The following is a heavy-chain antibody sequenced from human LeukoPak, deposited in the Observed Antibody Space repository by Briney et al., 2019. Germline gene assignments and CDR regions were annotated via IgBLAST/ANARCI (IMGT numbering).Heavy chain of an antibody. V-gene: IGHV3-21*01. D-gene: IGHD3-22*01. J-gene: IGHJ4*02. CDR3: ARDLGVVVKTSYYFDY. CDR1: GFTFSSYS. CDR2: ISSSSSYI. Sequence: GGSLRLSCAASGFTFSSYSMNWVRQAPGKGLEWVSSISSSSSYIYYADSVKGRFTIPRDNAKNSLYLQMNSLRAEDTAVYYCARDLGVVVKTSYYFDYWGQGTLVTVSS.